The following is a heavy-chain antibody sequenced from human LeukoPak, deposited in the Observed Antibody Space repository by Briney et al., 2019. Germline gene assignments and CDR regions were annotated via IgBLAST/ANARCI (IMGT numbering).Heavy chain of an antibody. Sequence: ASVKVSCKASGYTFTSYYMHWVRQAPGQGLEWMGIVNPSGGSTSYAQKFQGRVTMTRDTSTSTVYMALSSLRSEDTAVYYCARDYYGSGSYYDNWFDPWGQGTLVTVSS. CDR1: GYTFTSYY. J-gene: IGHJ5*02. CDR3: ARDYYGSGSYYDNWFDP. V-gene: IGHV1-46*01. D-gene: IGHD3-10*01. CDR2: VNPSGGST.